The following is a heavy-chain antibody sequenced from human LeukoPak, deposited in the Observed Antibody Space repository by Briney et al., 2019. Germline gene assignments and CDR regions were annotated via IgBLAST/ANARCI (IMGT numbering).Heavy chain of an antibody. Sequence: SETLSLTCTVSGGSISSYYWSWIRQPPGKGLEWIGYIYYSGSTNYNPSLKSRVTISVDTSKNQFSLKLSSVTAADTAVYYCARQAGALDYWGQGTLVTVSS. CDR1: GGSISSYY. CDR3: ARQAGALDY. D-gene: IGHD1-26*01. CDR2: IYYSGST. V-gene: IGHV4-59*08. J-gene: IGHJ4*02.